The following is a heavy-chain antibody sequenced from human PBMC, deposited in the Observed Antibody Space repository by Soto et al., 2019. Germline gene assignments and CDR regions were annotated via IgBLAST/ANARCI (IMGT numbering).Heavy chain of an antibody. CDR1: GGSISSYY. D-gene: IGHD4-17*01. V-gene: IGHV4-59*01. Sequence: QVQLQESGPGLVKPSETLSLTCTVSGGSISSYYWSWIRQPPGKGLEWIGYIYYSGSTNDNPSIKRRVTISVDTSKNQFSLELSSGTAAGTAVYYCARVYGDYLDYWGQGTLVTVSS. CDR3: ARVYGDYLDY. CDR2: IYYSGST. J-gene: IGHJ4*02.